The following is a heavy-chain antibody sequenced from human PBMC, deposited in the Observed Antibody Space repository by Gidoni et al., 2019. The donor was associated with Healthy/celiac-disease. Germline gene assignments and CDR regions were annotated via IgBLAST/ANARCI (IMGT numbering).Heavy chain of an antibody. CDR1: GFIFSDSA. CDR2: ISRSGYNT. D-gene: IGHD3-22*01. CDR3: VKVGVYSRSGEGY. Sequence: EVQLVESGGGLVQPGGALRRSWSACGFIFSDSAMHWVRQAPGKGLEFVSAISRSGYNTYYADSVKGRFTISRDSSRNTLYLQMSSLRAEDTAVYYCVKVGVYSRSGEGYWGQGTLVTVSS. J-gene: IGHJ4*02. V-gene: IGHV3-64D*06.